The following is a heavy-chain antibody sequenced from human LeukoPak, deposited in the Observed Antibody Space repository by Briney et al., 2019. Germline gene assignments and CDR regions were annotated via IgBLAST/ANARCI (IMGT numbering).Heavy chain of an antibody. J-gene: IGHJ4*02. CDR3: ARGQYCSTTTCYSARRYFDF. D-gene: IGHD2-2*01. CDR1: GGAFSNYF. Sequence: PSETLSLTCAVSGGAFSNYFWTWIRQPPGKGLEWIAEINDSGSTNSNSSLRSRVAISVDTSKNQFSLRLTSATAADTAVYYCARGQYCSTTTCYSARRYFDFWGQGTLVTVSS. CDR2: INDSGST. V-gene: IGHV4-34*01.